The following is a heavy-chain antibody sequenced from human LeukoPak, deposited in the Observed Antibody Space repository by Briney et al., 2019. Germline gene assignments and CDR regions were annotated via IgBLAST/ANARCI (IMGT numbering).Heavy chain of an antibody. CDR1: GYTFTGYY. J-gene: IGHJ6*02. Sequence: ASVKVSCKASGYTFTGYYMHWVRQAPGQGLEWMGWINPNSGGINYAQKFQGRVTMTRDTSISTAYMELSRLRSDDTAVYYCARGGWLYYGMDVWGQGTTVTVSS. CDR3: ARGGWLYYGMDV. D-gene: IGHD5-24*01. CDR2: INPNSGGI. V-gene: IGHV1-2*02.